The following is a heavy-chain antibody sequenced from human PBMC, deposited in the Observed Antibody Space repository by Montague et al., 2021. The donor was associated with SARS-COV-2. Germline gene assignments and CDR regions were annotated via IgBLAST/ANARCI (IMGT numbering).Heavy chain of an antibody. Sequence: SETLSLTCTVSGGSISSSSYDWGWIRQPPGKGLEWIGSIYYSGCTYYNPSLKSRVTISVDTSKNQFSLKLSSVTAADTAVYYCARFPATYYYDSKAAPATPDAFDIWGQGAMVTVSS. CDR3: ARFPATYYYDSKAAPATPDAFDI. D-gene: IGHD3-22*01. CDR2: IYYSGCT. J-gene: IGHJ3*02. CDR1: GGSISSSSYD. V-gene: IGHV4-39*01.